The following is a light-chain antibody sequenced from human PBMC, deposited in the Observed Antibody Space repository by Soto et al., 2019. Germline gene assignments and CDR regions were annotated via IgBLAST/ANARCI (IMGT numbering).Light chain of an antibody. CDR1: QSVSSY. Sequence: EIVLTQSPATLSLSPGERATLSCRASQSVSSYLAWYQQKPGQAPRLLIYDASNRATGIPARFSGSGSGTDFTLTISSLEPEDFAVYYCQQRSTWPLTLGGGTRLEIK. CDR3: QQRSTWPLT. V-gene: IGKV3-11*01. J-gene: IGKJ5*01. CDR2: DAS.